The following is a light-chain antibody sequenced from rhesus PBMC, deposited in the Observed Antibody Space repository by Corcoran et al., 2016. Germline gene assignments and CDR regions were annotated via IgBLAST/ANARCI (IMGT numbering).Light chain of an antibody. V-gene: IGKV1-22*01. J-gene: IGKJ1*01. Sequence: DIQMTQSPSSLSASVGDTVTITCRASQSISRRSAWYQQKPGKAPKILNKKTSPLESGGPSRFSGSGSGTVFTLTISSLQSEDFATYTFQQYSESPPTFGQRTKV. CDR1: QSISRR. CDR3: QQYSESPPT. CDR2: KTS.